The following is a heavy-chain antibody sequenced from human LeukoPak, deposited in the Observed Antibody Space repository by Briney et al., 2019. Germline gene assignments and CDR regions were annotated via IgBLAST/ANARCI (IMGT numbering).Heavy chain of an antibody. CDR2: IIPILSIA. Sequence: GATVKISCKASGYTFTDYYIHWVQQAPGQGLEWMGRIIPILSIANYAQKFQGRVTITADKSTSTAYMELSSLRSEDTAVYYCAREWGGTIVATIGRPHGAFDIWGQGTMVTVSS. V-gene: IGHV1-69*04. CDR1: GYTFTDYY. J-gene: IGHJ3*02. D-gene: IGHD5-12*01. CDR3: AREWGGTIVATIGRPHGAFDI.